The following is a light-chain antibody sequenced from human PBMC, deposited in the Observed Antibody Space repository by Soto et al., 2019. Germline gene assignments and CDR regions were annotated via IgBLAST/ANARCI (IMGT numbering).Light chain of an antibody. CDR3: QHYNSYSEA. V-gene: IGKV1-5*03. CDR2: KAS. CDR1: QTISSW. Sequence: DIQMTQSRSTLSGSVGDRVTITCRASQTISSWLAWYQQKPGKAPKLLIYKASTLKSGVPSRFSGSGSGTEFTLTISSLQPDDFATYYCQHYNSYSEALGQGTKVDIK. J-gene: IGKJ1*01.